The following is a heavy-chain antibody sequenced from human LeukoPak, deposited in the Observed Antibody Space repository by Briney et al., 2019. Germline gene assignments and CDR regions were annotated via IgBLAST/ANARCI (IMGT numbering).Heavy chain of an antibody. CDR2: IYYSGST. J-gene: IGHJ4*02. V-gene: IGHV4-59*08. CDR3: ARHAQSVGYYFDY. CDR1: GGSISSYY. D-gene: IGHD3-10*01. Sequence: SETLSLTCTVSGGSISSYYWSWIRQPPGKGLEWIGYIYYSGSTNYNPSLKSRVTISVDTSKNQFSLKLSSVTAADAAMYYCARHAQSVGYYFDYWGQGTLVTVSS.